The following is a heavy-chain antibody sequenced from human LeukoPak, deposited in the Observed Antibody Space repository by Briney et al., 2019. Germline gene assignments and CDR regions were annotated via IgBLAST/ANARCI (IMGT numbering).Heavy chain of an antibody. J-gene: IGHJ6*03. CDR1: GYSISTGSY. CDR2: IYHSRST. CDR3: ARHWGWIAAAGYYYYYYMDV. V-gene: IGHV4-38-2*02. Sequence: SETLSLTCSVSGYSISTGSYWGCIRQPPAKGLEWIGSIYHSRSTYYKQSLKSRVTISVDTSKNQFSLKLSSVTAADTAVYYCARHWGWIAAAGYYYYYYMDVWGKGTTVTISS. D-gene: IGHD6-13*01.